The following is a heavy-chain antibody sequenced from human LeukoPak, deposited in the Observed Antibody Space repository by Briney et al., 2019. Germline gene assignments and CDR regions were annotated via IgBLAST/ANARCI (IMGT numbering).Heavy chain of an antibody. CDR1: GGSISSYY. Sequence: PSETLSLTCTVSGGSISSYYWSWIRQPAGKGLEWIGRIYTSGSTNYNPSLKSRVTMSVDTSKNQFSLKLSSVTAADTAVYYSARDAWGQRQEGGRLYHYYYYGMDVWGQGTTVTVSS. CDR2: IYTSGST. D-gene: IGHD6-25*01. V-gene: IGHV4-4*07. CDR3: ARDAWGQRQEGGRLYHYYYYGMDV. J-gene: IGHJ6*02.